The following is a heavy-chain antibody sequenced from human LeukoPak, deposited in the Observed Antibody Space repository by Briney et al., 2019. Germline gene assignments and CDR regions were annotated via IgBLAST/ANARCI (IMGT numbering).Heavy chain of an antibody. CDR3: ARERTGTLQYFDY. V-gene: IGHV3-21*01. Sequence: GGPLRLSCAASGFTFSSYSMNWVRQAPGKGLEWVSSISSSSSYIYYADSVKGRFTISRDNAKNSLYLQMNSLRAEDTAVYYCARERTGTLQYFDYGGQGTLVTVSS. J-gene: IGHJ4*02. CDR2: ISSSSSYI. CDR1: GFTFSSYS. D-gene: IGHD1-1*01.